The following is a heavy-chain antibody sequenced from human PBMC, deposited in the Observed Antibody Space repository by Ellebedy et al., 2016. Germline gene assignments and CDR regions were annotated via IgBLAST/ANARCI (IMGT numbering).Heavy chain of an antibody. CDR3: AKDRDRWSNFDY. D-gene: IGHD4-23*01. J-gene: IGHJ4*02. CDR1: GFNFDDYG. Sequence: GGSLRLSXAASGFNFDDYGMHWVRQAPGKGLEWVSSISWNSGSIAYGDSVKGRFTISRDNAKNSLYLQMNSLGAEDTAFYYCAKDRDRWSNFDYWGQGILVTVSS. V-gene: IGHV3-9*01. CDR2: ISWNSGSI.